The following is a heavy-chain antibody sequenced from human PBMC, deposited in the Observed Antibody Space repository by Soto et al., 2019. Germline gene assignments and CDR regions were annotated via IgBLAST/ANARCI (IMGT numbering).Heavy chain of an antibody. CDR3: AADPARVRGVGAYDP. Sequence: QMQLVQSGPEVKKPGTSVKVSCKASGFTFTSSAMQWVRQARGQRLEWIGWIVVGSGNTNYAQKSQERLTIXXTXSKXTAYMELSSLRSEDTAVYYCAADPARVRGVGAYDPWGQGTLVTVSS. V-gene: IGHV1-58*02. D-gene: IGHD3-10*01. J-gene: IGHJ5*02. CDR1: GFTFTSSA. CDR2: IVVGSGNT.